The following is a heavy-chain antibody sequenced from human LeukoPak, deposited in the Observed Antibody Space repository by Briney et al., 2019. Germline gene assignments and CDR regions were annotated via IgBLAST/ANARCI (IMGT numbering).Heavy chain of an antibody. J-gene: IGHJ5*02. CDR2: IYYSGST. CDR3: ARDRRYDRTPGWFDP. V-gene: IGHV4-31*03. Sequence: PSQTLSLTCTVSGVSISSGGYYWGWVRQHPGKGLEWIGYIYYSGSTYYHPSLKSRFTISVDTSKNQFSLKLSSVTAADTAVYYCARDRRYDRTPGWFDPWGQGTLVTVSS. D-gene: IGHD3-22*01. CDR1: GVSISSGGYY.